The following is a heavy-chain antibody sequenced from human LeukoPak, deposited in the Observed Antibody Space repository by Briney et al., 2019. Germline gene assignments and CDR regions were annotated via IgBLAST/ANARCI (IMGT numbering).Heavy chain of an antibody. D-gene: IGHD2-2*01. V-gene: IGHV4-4*07. CDR2: IYTSGIT. CDR1: GGSISRYY. J-gene: IGHJ5*02. CDR3: ARAVDSGGYQHKGFDP. Sequence: SETLSLTCTVSGGSISRYYWSWIRQPAGKGLEWIGRIYTSGITNYNPSLKSRATISVDTSKEQFSLKLSSVTAADTAVYYCARAVDSGGYQHKGFDPWGQGTLVTVSS.